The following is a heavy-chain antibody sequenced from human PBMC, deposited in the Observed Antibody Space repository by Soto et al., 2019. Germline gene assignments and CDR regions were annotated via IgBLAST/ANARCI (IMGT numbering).Heavy chain of an antibody. CDR3: ARERVGSGYDPNLDY. Sequence: SETLSLTCAVYGGSFSGYYWSWIRQPPGKGLEWIGETNHSGSTNYNPSLKSRVTISVDTSKSQFSLKLSSVTAADTAVYYCARERVGSGYDPNLDYWGQGTLVTVSS. V-gene: IGHV4-34*01. CDR1: GGSFSGYY. J-gene: IGHJ4*02. D-gene: IGHD5-12*01. CDR2: TNHSGST.